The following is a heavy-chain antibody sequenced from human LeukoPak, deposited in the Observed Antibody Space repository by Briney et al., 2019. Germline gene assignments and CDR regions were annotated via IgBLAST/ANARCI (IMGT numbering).Heavy chain of an antibody. J-gene: IGHJ6*02. D-gene: IGHD6-19*01. V-gene: IGHV1-18*01. CDR2: ISAYNGNT. CDR3: ARAVYRWSGWLDYYYGMDV. Sequence: ASVKVSCKASGYTFTSYGISWVRQAPGQGLEWMGWISAYNGNTNYAQKLQGRVTMTTDTSTSTAYMELRSLRSDDTAVYYCARAVYRWSGWLDYYYGMDVWAQGTTVTVSS. CDR1: GYTFTSYG.